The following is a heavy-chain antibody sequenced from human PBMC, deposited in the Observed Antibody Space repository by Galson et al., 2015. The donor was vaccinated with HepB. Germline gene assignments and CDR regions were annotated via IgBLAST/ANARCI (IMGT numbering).Heavy chain of an antibody. CDR2: ILHDAHNT. CDR1: GLPFSNYA. D-gene: IGHD3-10*01. Sequence: SLRLSCAASGLPFSNYAMHWVRQTPGKGLEWMTAILHDAHNTYYADSVEGRFTVSRDNSKNTVYLQMNSLRPEDTAMYYCARRAGASGGFSFDYWGQGSLVTVSS. CDR3: ARRAGASGGFSFDY. J-gene: IGHJ4*02. V-gene: IGHV3-30*04.